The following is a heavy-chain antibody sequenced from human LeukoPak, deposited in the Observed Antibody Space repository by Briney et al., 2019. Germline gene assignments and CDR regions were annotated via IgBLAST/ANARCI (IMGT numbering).Heavy chain of an antibody. Sequence: SETLSLTCTVSDGSISSYYWSWIRQPAGKGLEWIGRFYTSGSPDYNPSLKSRVTMSVDTSKNQFSLKLSSVTAADTAVYYCARDSTRLLPFQHWGQGTLVTVSS. V-gene: IGHV4-4*07. CDR1: DGSISSYY. J-gene: IGHJ1*01. CDR3: ARDSTRLLPFQH. D-gene: IGHD1-26*01. CDR2: FYTSGSP.